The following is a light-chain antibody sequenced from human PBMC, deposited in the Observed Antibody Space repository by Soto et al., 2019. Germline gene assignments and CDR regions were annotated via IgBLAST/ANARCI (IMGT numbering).Light chain of an antibody. Sequence: EIVMTQSPGTLSVSPCERATLSCRASQSVYNNVAWFQQKPGQAPRLLISATSTRATGIPDRFSGSASGTDFTLTISRLEPEDFAVYYCQRYGTSPRTFGQGTKVDIK. CDR1: QSVYNN. CDR2: ATS. CDR3: QRYGTSPRT. V-gene: IGKV3-20*01. J-gene: IGKJ1*01.